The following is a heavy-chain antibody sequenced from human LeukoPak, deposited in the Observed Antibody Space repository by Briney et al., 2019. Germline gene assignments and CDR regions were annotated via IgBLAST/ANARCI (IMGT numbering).Heavy chain of an antibody. V-gene: IGHV3-33*06. CDR3: AKGPVSAIVGATTLDY. CDR1: RFTFHKYG. Sequence: GGSLSLSCAASRFTFHKYGMHWVRQAPAKGLAWVARIWYDGSNKNYADTVKGRFTISRDNSKNTLDLQMNSLRAEDTAVYYCAKGPVSAIVGATTLDYWGQGTLVTVSS. J-gene: IGHJ4*02. CDR2: IWYDGSNK. D-gene: IGHD1-26*01.